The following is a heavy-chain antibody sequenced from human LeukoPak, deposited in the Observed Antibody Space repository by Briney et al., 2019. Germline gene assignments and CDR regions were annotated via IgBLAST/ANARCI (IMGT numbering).Heavy chain of an antibody. CDR1: GFTFSSYW. V-gene: IGHV3-7*01. Sequence: PGGSLRLSCAASGFTFSSYWMSWVRQAPGKGLEWVANIKQDGSEKYYVDSVKGRFTISRDNAKNSLYLRMNSLRAEDTAVYYCAGYSGYDWAFDIWGQGTMVTVSS. CDR3: AGYSGYDWAFDI. D-gene: IGHD5-12*01. J-gene: IGHJ3*02. CDR2: IKQDGSEK.